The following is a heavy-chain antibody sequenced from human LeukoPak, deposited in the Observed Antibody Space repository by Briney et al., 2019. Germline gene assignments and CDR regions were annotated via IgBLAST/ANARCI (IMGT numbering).Heavy chain of an antibody. CDR1: GFSFSTYS. Sequence: GGSLRLSCAASGFSFSTYSMNWVRQAPGKGLEWVSYIVGSSSTIYYADSVKGRFTISRDNAKNSLYLQMDSLRAEDTAVYYCATDSPETAAFDYWGQGTLVTVS. CDR3: ATDSPETAAFDY. V-gene: IGHV3-48*04. CDR2: IVGSSSTI. D-gene: IGHD1-1*01. J-gene: IGHJ4*02.